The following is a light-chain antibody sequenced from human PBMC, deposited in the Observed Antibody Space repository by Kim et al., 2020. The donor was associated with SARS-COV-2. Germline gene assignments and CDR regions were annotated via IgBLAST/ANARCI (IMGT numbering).Light chain of an antibody. V-gene: IGKV3-15*01. CDR2: GGS. CDR3: KQYDEWPWT. J-gene: IGKJ1*01. Sequence: PGEEVTLSCRSTKGVTVHLARYHQKPGRPTRLLVYGGSVTPTYIPAGFSGSGSKTECTLTVTSLESEDFAIYYCKQYDEWPWTFGQGTKVDIK. CDR1: KGVTVH.